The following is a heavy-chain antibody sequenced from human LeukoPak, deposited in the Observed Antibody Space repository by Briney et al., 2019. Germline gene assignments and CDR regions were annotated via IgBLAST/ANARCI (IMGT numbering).Heavy chain of an antibody. J-gene: IGHJ4*02. V-gene: IGHV3-7*03. CDR1: GFTFSTKW. Sequence: GGSLRLSCAASGFTFSTKWMTWVRQAPGKGLEWVANIKPDGSEKFYVDSVKGRFTISRDNSRNTLYLQMNSLRAEDTAVYFCAKATYSGSFPYFDFWGQGTLVTVSS. D-gene: IGHD1-26*01. CDR3: AKATYSGSFPYFDF. CDR2: IKPDGSEK.